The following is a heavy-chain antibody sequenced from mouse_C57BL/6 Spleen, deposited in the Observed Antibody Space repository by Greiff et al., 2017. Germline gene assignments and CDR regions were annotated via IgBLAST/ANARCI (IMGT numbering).Heavy chain of an antibody. Sequence: QVQLQQSGAELVKPGASVKLSCKASGYTFTSYWMHWVKQRPGQGLEWIGMIHPNSGSTNYNEKFKSKATLTVDKSSSTAYMQLSSLTSEDSAVYYCARDGSSYGYFDYWGQGTTLTVSS. CDR2: IHPNSGST. D-gene: IGHD1-1*01. CDR1: GYTFTSYW. V-gene: IGHV1-64*01. J-gene: IGHJ2*01. CDR3: ARDGSSYGYFDY.